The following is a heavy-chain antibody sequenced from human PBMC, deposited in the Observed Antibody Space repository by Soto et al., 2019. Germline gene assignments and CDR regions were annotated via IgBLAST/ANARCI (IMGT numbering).Heavy chain of an antibody. V-gene: IGHV1-18*01. CDR3: ARDQGANLYFDY. J-gene: IGHJ4*02. CDR2: ISDHNGNT. D-gene: IGHD7-27*01. Sequence: QVQLVQSGAEVKKPGASVKVSCKASGYTFTNYGISWVRQAPGQGLEWMGWISDHNGNTKYAQKLQGRVTMTTDTSTSTAYMDLRSLRSDDTAVYYCARDQGANLYFDYWGQGTLVTVSS. CDR1: GYTFTNYG.